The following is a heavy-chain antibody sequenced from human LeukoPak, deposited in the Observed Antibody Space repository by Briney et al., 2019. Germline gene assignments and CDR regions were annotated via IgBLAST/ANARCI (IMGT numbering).Heavy chain of an antibody. V-gene: IGHV4-61*02. CDR2: IYTSGST. CDR3: ARGSGYYGEDFEY. Sequence: PSETLSLTCTVSGGSISSGNVYWNWIRQPAGKGLEWIGRIYTSGSTNYNPSLKSRVTISGDTSKNQFSLKLSSVTAADTAVYYCARGSGYYGEDFEYWGQGTLVTVSS. CDR1: GGSISSGNVY. D-gene: IGHD3-22*01. J-gene: IGHJ4*02.